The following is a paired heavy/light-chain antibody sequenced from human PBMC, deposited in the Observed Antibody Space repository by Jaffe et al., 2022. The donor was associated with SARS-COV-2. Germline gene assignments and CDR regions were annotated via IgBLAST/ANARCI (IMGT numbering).Light chain of an antibody. J-gene: IGLJ3*02. CDR3: SSYTSSITWV. CDR1: SSDVGGYNY. CDR2: EVS. Sequence: QSALTQPASVSGSPGQSITISCTGTSSDVGGYNYVSWYQQHPGKAPKLMIYEVSNRPSGVPDRFSGSKSGNTASLTISGLQAEDEADYYCSSYTSSITWVFGGGTKLTVL. V-gene: IGLV2-14*01.
Heavy chain of an antibody. CDR1: GFTFSTYW. Sequence: EVQLVESGGGLVQPGGSLRLSCAASGFTFSTYWMHWVRQVPGKGLVWVSHIKTDGSSTNYADSVKGRFTTSRDNAKNTLFLQMTSLTAEDTAVYYCARASNGGMDVWGQGTTVTVSS. CDR3: ARASNGGMDV. D-gene: IGHD2-8*01. CDR2: IKTDGSST. V-gene: IGHV3-74*01. J-gene: IGHJ6*02.